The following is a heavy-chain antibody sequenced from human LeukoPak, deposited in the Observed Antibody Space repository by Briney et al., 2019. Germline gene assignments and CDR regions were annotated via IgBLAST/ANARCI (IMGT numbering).Heavy chain of an antibody. V-gene: IGHV3-7*03. J-gene: IGHJ6*03. CDR2: IKQDGSEK. CDR3: ARGTLDYDVVTGIHYYYMDV. Sequence: GGSLRLSCAASGFTFSSYAMSWVRQAPGKGLEWVANIKQDGSEKYYVDSVKGRFTISRDNAKNSLYLQMNSLRADDTAVYFCARGTLDYDVVTGIHYYYMDVWGTGTTVTVSS. CDR1: GFTFSSYA. D-gene: IGHD3-9*01.